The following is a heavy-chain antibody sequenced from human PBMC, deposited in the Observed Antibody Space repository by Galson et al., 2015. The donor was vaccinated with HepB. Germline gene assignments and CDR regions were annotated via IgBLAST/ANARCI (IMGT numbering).Heavy chain of an antibody. Sequence: SVKVSCKASIYTTYYMHWVRQAPGQGLEWMGGVNPSSGSTRYAQKLQGRVTMTRDTSTSTVYMELSSLRSEDTAVYYCARAPYCSSTSCYKGLYYYYYGMDVWGQGTTVTVSS. D-gene: IGHD2-2*02. CDR3: ARAPYCSSTSCYKGLYYYYYGMDV. V-gene: IGHV1-46*04. CDR1: IYTTYY. J-gene: IGHJ6*02. CDR2: VNPSSGST.